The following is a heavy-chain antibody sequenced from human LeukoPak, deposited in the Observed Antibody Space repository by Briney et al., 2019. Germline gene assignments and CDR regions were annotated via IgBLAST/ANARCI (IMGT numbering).Heavy chain of an antibody. CDR3: ARYSYEGGMDV. CDR2: IYYSGST. Sequence: ASETLSLTCTVSGGSISSYYWSWIRQPPGKGLEWIGYIYYSGSTNYNPSLKSRVTISVDTSKNQFSLKLSSVTAADTAVYYCARYSYEGGMDVWGQGTTVTVSS. D-gene: IGHD2-15*01. J-gene: IGHJ6*02. V-gene: IGHV4-59*08. CDR1: GGSISSYY.